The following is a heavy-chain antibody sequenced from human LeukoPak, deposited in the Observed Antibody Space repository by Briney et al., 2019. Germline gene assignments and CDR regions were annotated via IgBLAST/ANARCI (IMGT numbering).Heavy chain of an antibody. CDR2: IYYSGST. CDR3: ARERLVRGYFAFDI. CDR1: GGSFSGYY. D-gene: IGHD6-19*01. Sequence: SETLSLTCAVYGGSFSGYYWSWIRQHPGKGLEWIGYIYYSGSTYYSPSLKSRVTISVDTSKNQFSLKLSSVTAADTAVYYCARERLVRGYFAFDIWGQGTMVTVSS. V-gene: IGHV4-31*11. J-gene: IGHJ3*02.